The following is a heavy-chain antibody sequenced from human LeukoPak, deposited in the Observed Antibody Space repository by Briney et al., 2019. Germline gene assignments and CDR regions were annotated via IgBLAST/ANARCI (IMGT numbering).Heavy chain of an antibody. D-gene: IGHD3-16*02. CDR3: ASSYDYVWGSYRYGAFDI. CDR1: GFTFSSYA. CDR2: ISYDGSNK. J-gene: IGHJ3*02. V-gene: IGHV3-30*04. Sequence: GRSLRLSCAASGFTFSSYAMHRVRQAPGRGLEWVAVISYDGSNKYYAHSLKGRFTISRDNSKNTLYLQMNSLRAEETSVYYCASSYDYVWGSYRYGAFDIWGQGTMVTVSS.